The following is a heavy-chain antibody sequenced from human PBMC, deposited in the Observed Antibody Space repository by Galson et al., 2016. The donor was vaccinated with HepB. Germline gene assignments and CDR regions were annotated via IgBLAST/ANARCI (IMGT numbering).Heavy chain of an antibody. Sequence: SVKVSCKASGGTFSSYVISWVRQALGQGLEWMGGIIPIFGTANYAQKFQGRVTITADESTSTAYMELSSLRSEDTAMYYCARSYYYDSSGYQYFFDYWGQGTLVTVSS. CDR1: GGTFSSYV. V-gene: IGHV1-69*13. CDR2: IIPIFGTA. J-gene: IGHJ4*02. CDR3: ARSYYYDSSGYQYFFDY. D-gene: IGHD3-22*01.